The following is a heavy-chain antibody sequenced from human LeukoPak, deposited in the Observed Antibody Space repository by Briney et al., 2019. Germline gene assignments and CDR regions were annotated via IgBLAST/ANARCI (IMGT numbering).Heavy chain of an antibody. V-gene: IGHV3-21*01. J-gene: IGHJ4*02. Sequence: GGSLRLSCAASGFTFSSYSMNWVRQAPGKGLEWVSSISSSSSYIYYADSVKGRFTISRDNAKNSLYLQMNSLRAEDTAVYYCAGWFSTGRGFFDYWGQGILVTVSS. CDR1: GFTFSSYS. CDR3: AGWFSTGRGFFDY. CDR2: ISSSSSYI. D-gene: IGHD6-19*01.